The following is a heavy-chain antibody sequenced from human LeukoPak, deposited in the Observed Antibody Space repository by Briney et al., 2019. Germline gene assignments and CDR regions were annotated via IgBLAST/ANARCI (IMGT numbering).Heavy chain of an antibody. J-gene: IGHJ4*02. V-gene: IGHV4-4*07. Sequence: SETLSLTCTVSGGSFNNYYWNWIRQPAGKGLEWMGRIYSSGSTDYNPSLKRRVTMSVDTSKNQFSLNLTSVTAADSAVYYCARARGRLLLIDYWGQGTLVTVSS. CDR2: IYSSGST. CDR3: ARARGRLLLIDY. CDR1: GGSFNNYY. D-gene: IGHD2-15*01.